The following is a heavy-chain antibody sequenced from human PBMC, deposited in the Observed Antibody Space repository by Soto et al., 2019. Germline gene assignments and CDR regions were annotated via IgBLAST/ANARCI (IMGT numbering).Heavy chain of an antibody. Sequence: QVQLQESGPGLVKPSGTLSLTCAVSGGSISSSNWWSWVRQPPGKGLEWIGEIYHGGSTNYNPSLKSRVTISVDKSKNQFSLKLSSVTAADTVVYYCARSRGYYDSSGYSYYWGQGTLVTVSS. CDR1: GGSISSSNW. V-gene: IGHV4-4*02. CDR2: IYHGGST. J-gene: IGHJ4*02. CDR3: ARSRGYYDSSGYSYY. D-gene: IGHD3-22*01.